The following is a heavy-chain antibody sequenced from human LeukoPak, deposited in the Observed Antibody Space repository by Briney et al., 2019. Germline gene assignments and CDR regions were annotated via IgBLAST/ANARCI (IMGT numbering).Heavy chain of an antibody. CDR2: MNPNSGNT. D-gene: IGHD2-15*01. V-gene: IGHV1-8*01. CDR1: GYKFTSD. CDR3: ARGAVSPDCNGGSCYTFDY. Sequence: ASVKVSCKASGYKFTSDINWMRQAPGQGREWMGWMNPNSGNTEYAQKFQGRVTMTRDSSISTAYMELRSLRSEDTAVYYCARGAVSPDCNGGSCYTFDYLGQGTLVTVSS. J-gene: IGHJ4*02.